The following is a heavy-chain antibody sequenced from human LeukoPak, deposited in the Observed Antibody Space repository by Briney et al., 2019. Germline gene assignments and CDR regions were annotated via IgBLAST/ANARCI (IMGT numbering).Heavy chain of an antibody. CDR1: GFTVSSNY. J-gene: IGHJ6*02. D-gene: IGHD6-19*01. CDR3: ASGGIAVAAPNYYGMDV. CDR2: IYSGGST. Sequence: GESLRLSCAASGFTVSSNYMSWVRQAPGKGLEWVSVIYSGGSTYYADSVKGRFTISRDNSKNTLYLQMNSLRAEDTAVYYCASGGIAVAAPNYYGMDVWGQGTTVTVSS. V-gene: IGHV3-66*01.